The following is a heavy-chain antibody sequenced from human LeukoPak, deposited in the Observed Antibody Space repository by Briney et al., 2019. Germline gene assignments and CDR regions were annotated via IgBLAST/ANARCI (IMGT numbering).Heavy chain of an antibody. Sequence: GESLKISCKASGYGFSNYWIGWVRQLPGKGLERVGFIYPADSSTRYSPSFQGQVTISADKSISTAYLQWSSLKASDTAMYYCARRYYHSTEFDPWGQGTLVTVSS. CDR1: GYGFSNYW. CDR3: ARRYYHSTEFDP. D-gene: IGHD2/OR15-2a*01. J-gene: IGHJ5*02. CDR2: IYPADSST. V-gene: IGHV5-51*01.